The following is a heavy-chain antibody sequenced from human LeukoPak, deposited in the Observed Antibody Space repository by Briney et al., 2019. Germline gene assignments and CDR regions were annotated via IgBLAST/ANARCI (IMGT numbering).Heavy chain of an antibody. Sequence: GASVKVSCRASGYTFTGYCMQWVRKAPGQGLEWMGWVNPNSGGTNDAQKFQGRVTMTRDTSISTAYVELSRLRSDDTAVYYCARLYGDYVNGDAFDIWGQGTMGTVSS. V-gene: IGHV1-2*02. J-gene: IGHJ3*02. CDR3: ARLYGDYVNGDAFDI. CDR1: GYTFTGYC. D-gene: IGHD4-17*01. CDR2: VNPNSGGT.